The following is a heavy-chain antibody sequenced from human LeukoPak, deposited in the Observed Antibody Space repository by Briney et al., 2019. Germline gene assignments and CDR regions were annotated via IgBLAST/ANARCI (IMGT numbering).Heavy chain of an antibody. CDR1: GGSISIYY. CDR2: IYYSGST. Sequence: PSETLSLTCTVSGGSISIYYWSWIRQPPGTGLEWIGYIYYSGSTNYNPSLKSRVTISVDTSKNQFSLKLSSVTAADTAVYYCARVVNYYSMFDPWGQGTLVTVSS. D-gene: IGHD2-21*02. J-gene: IGHJ5*02. V-gene: IGHV4-59*08. CDR3: ARVVNYYSMFDP.